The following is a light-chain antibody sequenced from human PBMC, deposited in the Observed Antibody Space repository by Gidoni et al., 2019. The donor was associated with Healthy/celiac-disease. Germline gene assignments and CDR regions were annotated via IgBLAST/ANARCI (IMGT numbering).Light chain of an antibody. Sequence: QSVLTQPASVSGSPGQSITISCSGINYIYVSWYQQFLGKAPRLMIYEVDKRPSGISDRFSGSKSGNTASLTISGLQFEDEAEYFCSTYTESNTPSYVFGTGTKVTVL. V-gene: IGLV2-14*01. J-gene: IGLJ1*01. CDR1: NYIY. CDR2: EVD. CDR3: STYTESNTPSYV.